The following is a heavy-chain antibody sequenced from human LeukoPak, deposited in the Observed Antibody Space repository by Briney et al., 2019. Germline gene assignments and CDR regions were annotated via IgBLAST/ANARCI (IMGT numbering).Heavy chain of an antibody. D-gene: IGHD1-7*01. CDR3: SRVKNGNYGLY. J-gene: IGHJ4*02. CDR1: GFTFSSYA. CDR2: INMDGSGT. V-gene: IGHV3-74*01. Sequence: GASLRLSCAAAGFTFSSYAMSWVRQAPGKGLVWVSHINMDGSGTNYADSVKGRFTISRDNAENTLYLQMNSLRAEDTAVYYCSRVKNGNYGLYRGQGTLVTVSS.